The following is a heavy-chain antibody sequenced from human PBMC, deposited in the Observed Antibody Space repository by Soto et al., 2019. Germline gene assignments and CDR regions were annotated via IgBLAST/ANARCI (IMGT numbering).Heavy chain of an antibody. CDR3: VLDWNDVPHYYYGMDV. J-gene: IGHJ6*02. CDR2: INPGGTIT. Sequence: PGGSLRLSCAASGFTFSSYWMHWVRQAPGKGLVWVSRINPGGTITDYADSVKGRFTISRDNAKNTVYLQMNSLRAEDTAVYYCVLDWNDVPHYYYGMDVWGQGTTVTVSS. D-gene: IGHD1-1*01. CDR1: GFTFSSYW. V-gene: IGHV3-74*01.